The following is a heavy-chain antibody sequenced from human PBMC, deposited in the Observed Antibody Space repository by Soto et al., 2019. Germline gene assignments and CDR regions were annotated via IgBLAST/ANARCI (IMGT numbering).Heavy chain of an antibody. CDR2: INPYNDYT. CDR3: ARGPLYLGWLGAYYLDF. J-gene: IGHJ4*02. D-gene: IGHD3-3*01. CDR1: GYTFGTFS. Sequence: QLVQSGAEVKDPGASVKVSCKTSGYTFGTFSMTWVRQAPGQGLEWMGWINPYNDYTDYGQKFHDRVTMTTDRSTNTVYMELRSLTSDDTAVYYCARGPLYLGWLGAYYLDFWGQGTLVTVSS. V-gene: IGHV1-18*04.